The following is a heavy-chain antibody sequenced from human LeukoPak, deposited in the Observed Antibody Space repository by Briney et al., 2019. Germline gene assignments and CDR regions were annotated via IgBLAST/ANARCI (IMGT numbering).Heavy chain of an antibody. J-gene: IGHJ3*02. Sequence: SETLSLTCTVSGGSISSGGYYWSWIRQPPGKGLEWIGYIYHSGSTYYNPSLKSQVTISVDRSKNQFSLKLSSVTAADTAVYYCARESGYRSTFDIWGQGTMVTVSS. CDR2: IYHSGST. D-gene: IGHD6-13*01. V-gene: IGHV4-30-2*01. CDR1: GGSISSGGYY. CDR3: ARESGYRSTFDI.